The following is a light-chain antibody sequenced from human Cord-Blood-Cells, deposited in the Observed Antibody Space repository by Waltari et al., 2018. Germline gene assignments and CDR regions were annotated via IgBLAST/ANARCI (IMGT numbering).Light chain of an antibody. J-gene: IGKJ4*01. CDR2: AAS. CDR1: QGISRY. Sequence: IQLTQSPSSLSASVGDRVTITCRASQGISRYLAWYQQQPRKAPKLLIYAASTLQSGVPSRFSSSGSGTELTLTISSLQPEDFATYYCQQLNSYPLTFGVGTQVEIK. CDR3: QQLNSYPLT. V-gene: IGKV1-9*01.